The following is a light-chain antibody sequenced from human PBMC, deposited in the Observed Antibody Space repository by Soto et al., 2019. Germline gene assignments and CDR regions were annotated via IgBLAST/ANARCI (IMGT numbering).Light chain of an antibody. CDR1: SGSVSTSYY. Sequence: QTVVTQEPSFSVSPGGTVTLTCGLSSGSVSTSYYPSWYQQTPGQAPRTLIYSTNTRSSGVPDLFSGSILGNKAALTITGAQADDESDYYCVLYMGSGQKVFGTGTKLTVL. J-gene: IGLJ1*01. CDR2: STN. V-gene: IGLV8-61*01. CDR3: VLYMGSGQKV.